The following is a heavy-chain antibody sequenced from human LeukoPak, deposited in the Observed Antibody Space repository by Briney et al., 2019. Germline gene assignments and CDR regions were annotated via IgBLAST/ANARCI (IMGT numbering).Heavy chain of an antibody. V-gene: IGHV3-23*01. CDR2: ISGSGDST. D-gene: IGHD3-10*01. CDR1: GFTFSTYN. J-gene: IGHJ4*02. Sequence: GGSLRLSCAASGFTFSTYNMNWVRQAPGKGLEWVSAISGSGDSTYYTDSVKGRFTISRDNSKNTLYLQMNSLRAEDTAVYYCAKSFPYYYGSGSYYINPFDSWGQGTLVTVSS. CDR3: AKSFPYYYGSGSYYINPFDS.